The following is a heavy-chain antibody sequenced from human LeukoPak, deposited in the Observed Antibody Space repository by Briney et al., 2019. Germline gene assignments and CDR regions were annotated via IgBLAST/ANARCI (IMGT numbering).Heavy chain of an antibody. CDR1: GGSISSYY. CDR2: IYTSGST. Sequence: SETLSLTCSVSGGSISSYYWSWIRQPAGKGLELIGRIYTSGSTNYNPSLKSRVTMSIDTSKNQFSLKLSSVTAADTAMYYCARDSPIYCTSTSCSYDAFDIWGQGTMVTVSS. V-gene: IGHV4-4*07. D-gene: IGHD2-2*01. CDR3: ARDSPIYCTSTSCSYDAFDI. J-gene: IGHJ3*02.